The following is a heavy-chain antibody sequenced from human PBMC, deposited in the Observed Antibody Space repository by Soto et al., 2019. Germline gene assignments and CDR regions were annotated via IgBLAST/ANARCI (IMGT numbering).Heavy chain of an antibody. CDR3: ARDSATPFDY. CDR1: GDTFSSYT. CDR2: IIPILGIA. Sequence: QVHLVQSGVEVKKPGSSVRVSCKASGDTFSSYTISWVRQAPGQGLEWMGRIIPILGIANYAQKFQGRVTITADKSTSTAYMELSSLRSEDTAVYYCARDSATPFDYWGQGTLVTVSS. D-gene: IGHD2-15*01. J-gene: IGHJ4*02. V-gene: IGHV1-69*08.